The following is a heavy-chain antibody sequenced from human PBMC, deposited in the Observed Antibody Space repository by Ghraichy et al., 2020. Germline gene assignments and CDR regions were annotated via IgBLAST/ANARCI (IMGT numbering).Heavy chain of an antibody. V-gene: IGHV3-23*01. J-gene: IGHJ6*02. CDR3: AKEARGDSSSWYWLKVVYYYYGMDV. D-gene: IGHD6-13*01. CDR2: ISGSGGST. CDR1: GFTFSSYA. Sequence: GGSLRLSCAASGFTFSSYAMSWVRQAPGKGLEWVSAISGSGGSTYYADSVKGRFTISRDNSKNTLYLQMNSLRAEDTAVYYCAKEARGDSSSWYWLKVVYYYYGMDVWGQGTTVTVSS.